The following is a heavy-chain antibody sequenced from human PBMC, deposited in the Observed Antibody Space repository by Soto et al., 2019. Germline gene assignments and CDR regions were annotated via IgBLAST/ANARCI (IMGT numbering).Heavy chain of an antibody. V-gene: IGHV4-30-2*01. Sequence: SETLCLTCAVSGGSISSGVYPWSWIRQPPGKGLEWIGYIYHSGSTYYNPSLKSRVTISVDRSKNQFSLKLSSVTAADTAVYYCARVPDRWGQGTLVTVSS. CDR1: GGSISSGVYP. J-gene: IGHJ5*02. CDR3: ARVPDR. CDR2: IYHSGST. D-gene: IGHD2-2*01.